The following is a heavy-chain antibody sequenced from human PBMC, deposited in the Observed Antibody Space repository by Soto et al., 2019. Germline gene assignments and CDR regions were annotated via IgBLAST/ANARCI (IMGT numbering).Heavy chain of an antibody. V-gene: IGHV2-5*01. J-gene: IGHJ4*02. Sequence: KSGPTLVNPTQTLTLTCTFSGFSLSTSGVGVGWIRQPPGKALEWLALIYWNDDKRYSPSLKSRLTITKDTSKNQVVLTMTNMDPVDTATYYCAHVTYGDYAIPDYYFDYWGQGTLVTVSS. D-gene: IGHD4-17*01. CDR2: IYWNDDK. CDR3: AHVTYGDYAIPDYYFDY. CDR1: GFSLSTSGVG.